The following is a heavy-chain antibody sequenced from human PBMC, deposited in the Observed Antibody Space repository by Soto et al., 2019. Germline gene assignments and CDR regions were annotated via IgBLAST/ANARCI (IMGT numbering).Heavy chain of an antibody. CDR2: IHHRGST. CDR1: GDSIDSSHYY. CDR3: ARGSMATLYFDY. J-gene: IGHJ4*02. Sequence: QVQLQESGPGLVKPSQTLSLTCTVSGDSIDSSHYYWNWIRQHPEKGLEWIGYIHHRGSTYYNPSLKSRLAISVDTSRNQFSLKVSSVTAADTAVYYCARGSMATLYFDYWGQGALVTVSS. V-gene: IGHV4-31*03. D-gene: IGHD3-10*01.